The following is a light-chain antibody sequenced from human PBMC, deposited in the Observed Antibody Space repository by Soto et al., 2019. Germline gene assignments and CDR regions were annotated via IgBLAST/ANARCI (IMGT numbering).Light chain of an antibody. Sequence: DIQRTQSPSTLSASVGDRVTITCRASQSISSYLNWYQPKPGKAPKLLIYDASNLEAGVPSRFRGSGSGTDFTFTISRLKPEDIATDYCQQYENLPTFGQGTRLEIK. J-gene: IGKJ5*01. CDR3: QQYENLPT. CDR2: DAS. V-gene: IGKV1-33*01. CDR1: QSISSY.